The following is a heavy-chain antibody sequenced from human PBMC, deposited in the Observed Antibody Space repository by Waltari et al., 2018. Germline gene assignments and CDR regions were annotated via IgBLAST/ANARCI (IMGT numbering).Heavy chain of an antibody. CDR1: GGSISSHY. D-gene: IGHD2-15*01. CDR3: ARLGYCSGGSCYGGHYFDY. V-gene: IGHV4-59*11. CDR2: IYYSGGT. Sequence: QVQLQESGPGLVKPSETLSLTCTVSGGSISSHYWSWIRQPPGKGLEWIGYIYYSGGTNYNPSLKSRVTISVDTSKNQFSLKLSSVTAADTAVYYCARLGYCSGGSCYGGHYFDYWGQGTLVTVSS. J-gene: IGHJ4*02.